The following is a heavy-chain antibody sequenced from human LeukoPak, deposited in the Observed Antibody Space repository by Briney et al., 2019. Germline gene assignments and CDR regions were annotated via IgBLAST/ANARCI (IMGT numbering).Heavy chain of an antibody. V-gene: IGHV4-59*12. J-gene: IGHJ5*02. D-gene: IGHD2-2*01. CDR1: GASISRYY. CDR2: ISYRGST. CDR3: ARRRRPNIVVVPAAIWFDP. Sequence: PSETLSLTCTVSGASISRYYWSWIRQPPGKALEWIGHISYRGSTNYNPSLNSRVTVSVDTSKNQFSLKLSSVTAADTAVYYCARRRRPNIVVVPAAIWFDPWGQGTLVTVSS.